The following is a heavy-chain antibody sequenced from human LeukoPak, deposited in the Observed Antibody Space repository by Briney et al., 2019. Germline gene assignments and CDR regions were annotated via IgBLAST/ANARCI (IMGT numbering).Heavy chain of an antibody. CDR2: IYYTGST. D-gene: IGHD3-10*01. CDR1: GGSISSYY. CDR3: ARGDFFDGSGSNFDY. V-gene: IGHV4-59*08. Sequence: SETLSLTCTVSGGSISSYYWSWIRQPPGKGLEWIGYIYYTGSTYYNPSLTSRVTISVDTSRDQFSLRLSSVTAADTAVYYCARGDFFDGSGSNFDYWGQGTLVTVSS. J-gene: IGHJ4*02.